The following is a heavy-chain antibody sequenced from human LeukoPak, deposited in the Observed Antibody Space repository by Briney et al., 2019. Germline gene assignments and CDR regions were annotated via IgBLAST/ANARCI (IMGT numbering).Heavy chain of an antibody. Sequence: PGGSLRLSCAASGFTLSSYSMYWVRQAPGKGLEWVSYISSSSTIYDADSVKGRFTISRDNAKNSLYLQMNSLRAEDTAVYYCARGAYYYYMDVWGKGTTVTVSS. CDR2: ISSSSTI. J-gene: IGHJ6*03. CDR3: ARGAYYYYMDV. V-gene: IGHV3-48*04. CDR1: GFTLSSYS.